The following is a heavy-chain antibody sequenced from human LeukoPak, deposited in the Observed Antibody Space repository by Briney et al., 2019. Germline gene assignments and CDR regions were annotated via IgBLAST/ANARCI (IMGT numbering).Heavy chain of an antibody. V-gene: IGHV3-66*01. Sequence: GGSLRLSCAASGFTISSNYMSWVRQAPGKGVEWVSVIYSGGSTYYADSVKGRFIISRDNSKNTLYLQMNSLRAEDTAVYYCARDLDDFFDYWGQGTLVTVSS. CDR2: IYSGGST. J-gene: IGHJ4*02. CDR3: ARDLDDFFDY. CDR1: GFTISSNY.